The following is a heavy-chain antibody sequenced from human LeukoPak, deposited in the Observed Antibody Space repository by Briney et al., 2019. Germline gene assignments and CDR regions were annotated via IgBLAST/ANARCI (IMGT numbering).Heavy chain of an antibody. Sequence: GESLKISCKASGYRFPSYWITWVRQMPGKGLEWMGGIDPIDSYTTYSPSFQGHVTISADKSIATVYLQWSSLKASDTAMYYCAMARVDTAMADFDYWGQGTLVTVSS. V-gene: IGHV5-10-1*01. CDR3: AMARVDTAMADFDY. CDR1: GYRFPSYW. D-gene: IGHD5-18*01. CDR2: IDPIDSYT. J-gene: IGHJ4*02.